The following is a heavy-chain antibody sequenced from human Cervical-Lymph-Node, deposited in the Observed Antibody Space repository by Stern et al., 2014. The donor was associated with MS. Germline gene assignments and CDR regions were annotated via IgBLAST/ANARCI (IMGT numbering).Heavy chain of an antibody. Sequence: QITLKESGPALVKPTQTLTLTCTFSGFSLSTSGMCVSWIRQPPGKALEWLALIDWDDDKYYSTSLKTRLTISKDTSKNQVVLKMTDMDPMDTATYYCARTTTVNKGEDYWGQGTLVTVSS. J-gene: IGHJ4*02. CDR2: IDWDDDK. V-gene: IGHV2-70*01. CDR1: GFSLSTSGMC. D-gene: IGHD4-11*01. CDR3: ARTTTVNKGEDY.